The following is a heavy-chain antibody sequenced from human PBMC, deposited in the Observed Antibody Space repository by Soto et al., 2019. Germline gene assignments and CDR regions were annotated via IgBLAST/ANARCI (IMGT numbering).Heavy chain of an antibody. CDR3: ARLQKYYYDSSGYPDY. D-gene: IGHD3-22*01. CDR2: IYYSGST. Sequence: TLSLTCTVSGGSISSSSYYWGWIRQPPGKGLEWIGSIYYSGSTYYNPSLKSRVTISVDTSKNQFSLKLSSVTAADTAVYYCARLQKYYYDSSGYPDYWGQGTLVTVSS. V-gene: IGHV4-39*01. J-gene: IGHJ4*02. CDR1: GGSISSSSYY.